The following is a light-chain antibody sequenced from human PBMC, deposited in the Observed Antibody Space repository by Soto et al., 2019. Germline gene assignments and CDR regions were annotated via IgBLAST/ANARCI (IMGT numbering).Light chain of an antibody. Sequence: EIVLTQSPGTLSLSPGERATLSCRASQSVSSSYLAWYQQKPGQAPRLLIYGASSRATGIPDRFSGRGYGTNLTLTISRLEPEDVAVYYCQQYGSSPFRFGGGTKGEIK. V-gene: IGKV3-20*01. CDR3: QQYGSSPFR. CDR1: QSVSSSY. CDR2: GAS. J-gene: IGKJ4*01.